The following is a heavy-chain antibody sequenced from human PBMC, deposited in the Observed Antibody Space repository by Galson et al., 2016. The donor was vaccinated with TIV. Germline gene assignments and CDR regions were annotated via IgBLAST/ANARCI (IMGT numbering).Heavy chain of an antibody. CDR3: ARVNWARAFDY. CDR2: FNPDSGAT. J-gene: IGHJ4*02. CDR1: GYIFINYD. D-gene: IGHD7-27*01. Sequence: SVKVSCKAYGYIFINYDIHWVRQAPGQGLEWLGWFNPDSGATQYAQKFQGRVTMTRDTSISTAYMELRRLISDDTAVYYCARVNWARAFDYWGQGTQVTVSS. V-gene: IGHV1-2*02.